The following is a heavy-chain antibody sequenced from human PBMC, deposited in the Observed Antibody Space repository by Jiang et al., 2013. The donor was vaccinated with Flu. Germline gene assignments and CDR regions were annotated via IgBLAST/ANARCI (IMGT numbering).Heavy chain of an antibody. CDR3: ARDHPGAHNDFDC. D-gene: IGHD2-8*01. CDR1: GFTFSGEW. J-gene: IGHJ4*02. V-gene: IGHV3-74*01. CDR2: INNDGTYT. Sequence: VQLVESGGGLVQPGGSLRLSCAASGFTFSGEWMHWVRQAPGKGLAWVSRINNDGTYTDYADYVKGRFTISRDNAKNTLYLQMNSLRAEDTAVYYCARDHPGAHNDFDCWGQGTLVTVSS.